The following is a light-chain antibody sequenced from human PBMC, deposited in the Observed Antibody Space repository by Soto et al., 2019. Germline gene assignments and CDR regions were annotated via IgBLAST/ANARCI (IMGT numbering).Light chain of an antibody. CDR3: QHYNSYSET. Sequence: DIPLIQSPSTLSASVAVRGTTTCRASQSISSWLAWYQQKPGKAPKLLIYEASSLKSGVPSRFSGSGSGTEFTLTISSLQPDDFATYYCQHYNSYSETFGGGTKVDI. V-gene: IGKV1-5*03. CDR2: EAS. CDR1: QSISSW. J-gene: IGKJ4*02.